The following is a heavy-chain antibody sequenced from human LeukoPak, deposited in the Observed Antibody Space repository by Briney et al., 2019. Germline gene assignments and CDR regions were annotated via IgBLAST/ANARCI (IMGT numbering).Heavy chain of an antibody. V-gene: IGHV4-39*01. D-gene: IGHD2-2*01. CDR3: ARLESLHLSTY. CDR1: GGSIKSSSYY. Sequence: PSETLSLPCTLSGGSIKSSSYYWGWIRQPPGKGLEWIGTIHYSGRTYYNPSLESRVTISVDTSKNQFSLKLTSVTAADTTVCYCARLESLHLSTYWRQGTLVTVSS. J-gene: IGHJ4*02. CDR2: IHYSGRT.